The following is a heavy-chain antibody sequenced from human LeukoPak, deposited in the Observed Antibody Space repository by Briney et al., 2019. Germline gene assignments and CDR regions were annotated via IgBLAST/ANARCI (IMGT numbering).Heavy chain of an antibody. Sequence: SETLSLTCNVSGGSISNYYWSWIRQPPGKGLEWIGYMYHTGHTMYNSSLKSRVTMSLDTSKNHFSLRLSSVTAADTAVYYCARHPFATPFDYWGPGTLVTVS. CDR2: MYHTGHT. V-gene: IGHV4-59*08. D-gene: IGHD2-15*01. CDR1: GGSISNYY. J-gene: IGHJ4*02. CDR3: ARHPFATPFDY.